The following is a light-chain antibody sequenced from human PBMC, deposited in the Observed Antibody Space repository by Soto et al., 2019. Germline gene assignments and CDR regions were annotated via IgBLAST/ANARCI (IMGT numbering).Light chain of an antibody. CDR2: DAS. CDR1: QSISSW. J-gene: IGKJ1*01. V-gene: IGKV1-5*01. Sequence: DIQMTQSPSTLSASVGDRVTITCRASQSISSWLAWYQQKPGKAPKLLIYDASSLESGVPSRFSGSGSGTEFTLTISSLQSEDFAVYYCQHYNNWPPTTLGQGTKVDIK. CDR3: QHYNNWPPTT.